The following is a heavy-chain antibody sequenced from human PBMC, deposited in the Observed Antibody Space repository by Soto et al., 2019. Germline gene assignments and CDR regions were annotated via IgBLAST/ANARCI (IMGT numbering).Heavy chain of an antibody. Sequence: QVQLQESGPGLVKPSQTLSLTCTVSGGSISSGDSCWSWIRQPPDKGLEWIGHIYDGGTTYSNPSLKSXXTXSXXTSKTQCSLKLSSVSAADTAVYYCARGPSGDKVDYWGQGTLVTVSS. J-gene: IGHJ4*02. V-gene: IGHV4-30-4*01. CDR3: ARGPSGDKVDY. CDR1: GGSISSGDSC. D-gene: IGHD7-27*01. CDR2: IYDGGTT.